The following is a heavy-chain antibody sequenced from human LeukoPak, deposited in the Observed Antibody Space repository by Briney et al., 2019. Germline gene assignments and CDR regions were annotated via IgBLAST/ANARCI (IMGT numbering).Heavy chain of an antibody. CDR2: IYSGGNT. CDR1: GFTVSSNY. J-gene: IGHJ6*04. CDR3: ARDQGYTFGYGMDV. V-gene: IGHV3-53*01. D-gene: IGHD2-2*02. Sequence: PGGSLRLSCAASGFTVSSNYMSWVRQAPGKGLEWVSVIYSGGNTYYADSVEGRFTISRDNSKNTLYLQMNSLRAEDTAVYYCARDQGYTFGYGMDVWGKGTTVTVSS.